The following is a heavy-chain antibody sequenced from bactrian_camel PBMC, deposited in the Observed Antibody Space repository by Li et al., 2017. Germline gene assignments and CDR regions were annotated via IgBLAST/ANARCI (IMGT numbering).Heavy chain of an antibody. V-gene: IGHV3S1*01. CDR2: IATGSGNT. CDR3: VTSGPFDY. CDR1: GYIGPSVC. Sequence: VQLVESGGGSVQAGGNLRLSCAGGGYIGPSVCMAWFRQAPGKEREGVARIATGSGNTYYADSVKGRFTISRDNAKNTLYLDMNSLKLEDTGVYYCVTSGPFDYWGQGTQVTVS. J-gene: IGHJ4*01.